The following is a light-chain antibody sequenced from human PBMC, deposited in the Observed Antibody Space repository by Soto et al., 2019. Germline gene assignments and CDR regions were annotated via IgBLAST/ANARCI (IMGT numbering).Light chain of an antibody. Sequence: QSVLTQPTSASGTPGQRITISCSGSSSNIGSDYVYWYHQLPGAAPKLLIYRNNQRPSGVPDRFSGSKSGTSASLAISGLRSEDESDYYCAAWDDSLRAVVFGGGTKLTVL. V-gene: IGLV1-47*01. CDR1: SSNIGSDY. J-gene: IGLJ2*01. CDR3: AAWDDSLRAVV. CDR2: RNN.